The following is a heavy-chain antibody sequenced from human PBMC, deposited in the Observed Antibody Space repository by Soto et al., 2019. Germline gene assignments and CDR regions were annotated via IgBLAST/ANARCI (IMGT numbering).Heavy chain of an antibody. D-gene: IGHD6-13*01. Sequence: PWWSLRLCCAASGFTFSSYAMSWFRQAPGKGLEWVSAISGSGGSTYYADSVKGRFTISRDNSKNTLYLQMNSLRAEDTAVYYCAKPTAGTLFDYWGQGTLVTVSS. CDR2: ISGSGGST. CDR1: GFTFSSYA. CDR3: AKPTAGTLFDY. J-gene: IGHJ4*02. V-gene: IGHV3-23*01.